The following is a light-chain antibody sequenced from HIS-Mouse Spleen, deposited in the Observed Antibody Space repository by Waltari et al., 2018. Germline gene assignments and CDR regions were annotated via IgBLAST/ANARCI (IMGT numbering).Light chain of an antibody. CDR1: ALPKKY. V-gene: IGLV3-10*01. CDR2: EDS. J-gene: IGLJ2*01. Sequence: SYELTQPPSVSVSPGQTARITCSGDALPKKYAYWYQQKAGQAPVLVIYEDSKRPSGVTERFSGSSSGKMATLTISVAPVEDEADYYCYSTDSSGNHRVFGGGTKLTVL. CDR3: YSTDSSGNHRV.